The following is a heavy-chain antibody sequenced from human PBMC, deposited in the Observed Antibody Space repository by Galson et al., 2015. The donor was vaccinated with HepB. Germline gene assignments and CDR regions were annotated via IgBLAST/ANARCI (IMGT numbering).Heavy chain of an antibody. Sequence: SVKVSCKASGGTFSSYAISWVRQAPGQGLEWMGGIIPIFGTANYAQKSQGRVTITADESTSTAYMELSSLRSEDTAVYYCASVAGPATGMDVWGQGTTVTVSS. V-gene: IGHV1-69*13. CDR1: GGTFSSYA. J-gene: IGHJ6*02. D-gene: IGHD6-19*01. CDR3: ASVAGPATGMDV. CDR2: IIPIFGTA.